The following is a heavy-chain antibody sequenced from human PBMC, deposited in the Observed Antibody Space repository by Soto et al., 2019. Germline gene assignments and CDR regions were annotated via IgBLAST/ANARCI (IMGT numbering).Heavy chain of an antibody. D-gene: IGHD1-1*01. CDR3: ASEQLAVLRGVLDY. J-gene: IGHJ4*02. V-gene: IGHV3-30-3*01. CDR2: ISYDGSNK. CDR1: GFTFSSYA. Sequence: QVQLVESGGGVVQPGRSLRLSCAASGFTFSSYAMHWVRQAPGKGLVWVAVISYDGSNKYYADSVKGRFTISRDNSKNTLYLQMNSLRAEDTAVYYCASEQLAVLRGVLDYWGQGTLVTVSS.